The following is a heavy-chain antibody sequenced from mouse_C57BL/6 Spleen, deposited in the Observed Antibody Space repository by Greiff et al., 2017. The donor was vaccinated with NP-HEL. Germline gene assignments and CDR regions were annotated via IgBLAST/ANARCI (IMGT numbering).Heavy chain of an antibody. V-gene: IGHV5-17*01. CDR3: ARTLYAMDY. Sequence: EVHLVESGGGLVKPGGSLKLSCAASGFTFSDHGLHWVRQAPEQGLEWVAYIRSGSSTIYYAAPVTGRVTISRDNAKNTLFLQMTRLRSEDTAMYYCARTLYAMDYWGQGTSVTVSS. CDR2: IRSGSSTI. CDR1: GFTFSDHG. J-gene: IGHJ4*01.